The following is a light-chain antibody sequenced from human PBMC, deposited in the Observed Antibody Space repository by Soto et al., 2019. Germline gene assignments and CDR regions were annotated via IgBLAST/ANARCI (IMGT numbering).Light chain of an antibody. CDR1: QSISSW. Sequence: DIQMTQSPSTLFASVGDIVTITCRASQSISSWLAWYQQKPGKAPNLLIYKASSLESGVPSRFSGSGSGTEFTLTISSLQPDDFATYYCQQYNSYPLTFGGGTKVEIK. CDR2: KAS. V-gene: IGKV1-5*03. CDR3: QQYNSYPLT. J-gene: IGKJ4*01.